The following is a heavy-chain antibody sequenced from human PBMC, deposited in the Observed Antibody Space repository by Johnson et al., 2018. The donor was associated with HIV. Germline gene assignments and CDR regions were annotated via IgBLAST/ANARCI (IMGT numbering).Heavy chain of an antibody. J-gene: IGHJ3*02. CDR1: GFTFRSYA. V-gene: IGHV3-30*04. CDR3: TTDPWGSDAFDI. D-gene: IGHD7-27*01. Sequence: QVQLVESGGGVVQPGRSLRLSCAASGFTFRSYAMHWVRQAPGKGLEWVAAIGYDGNDKDYADSVKGRFTISRDNSRNTLYLQMNSLKTEDTAVYYCTTDPWGSDAFDIWGQGTMVTVSS. CDR2: IGYDGNDK.